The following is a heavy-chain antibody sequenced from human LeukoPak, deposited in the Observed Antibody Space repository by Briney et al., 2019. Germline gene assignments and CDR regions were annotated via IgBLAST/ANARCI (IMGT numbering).Heavy chain of an antibody. V-gene: IGHV3-48*04. CDR2: ITSSSSSI. Sequence: GGSLRLSCAASGFTFSSYSMNWVRQAPGKGLEWLSYITSSSSSIFYADSVKGRFTISRDNAKNSLYLQMNSLRVEDTAVYYCARESSVVRGVITDFDYWGQGTLVTVSS. J-gene: IGHJ4*02. CDR1: GFTFSSYS. CDR3: ARESSVVRGVITDFDY. D-gene: IGHD3-10*01.